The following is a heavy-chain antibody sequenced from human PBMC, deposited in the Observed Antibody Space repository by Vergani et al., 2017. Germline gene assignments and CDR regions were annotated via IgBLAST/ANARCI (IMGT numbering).Heavy chain of an antibody. CDR2: IVHTGLT. CDR1: GYSISRGYF. CDR3: ARGGLPDAFDI. D-gene: IGHD3-10*01. Sequence: QVQLQESGPGLVKPSETLSLTCSVSGYSISRGYFWAWFRQPPGKGLEWIGNIVHTGLTYRNPSLRSRVSISVDTSRNQFSLKLRSVTAADTAAYFCARGGLPDAFDIWGQGTLVTVSS. V-gene: IGHV4-38-2*02. J-gene: IGHJ3*02.